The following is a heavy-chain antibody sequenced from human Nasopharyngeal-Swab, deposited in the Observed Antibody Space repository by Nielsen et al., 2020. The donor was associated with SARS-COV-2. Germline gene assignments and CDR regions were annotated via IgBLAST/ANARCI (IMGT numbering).Heavy chain of an antibody. V-gene: IGHV3-48*02. CDR1: EFTMSRNG. D-gene: IGHD1-26*01. J-gene: IGHJ4*02. Sequence: GESLKISCAASEFTMSRNGMHWVRQAPGKGLEWVAYISSSSSTSYYVDSVKGRFTISRDNPKNSLYLQMNSLRDEDTALYYCARDVAIVGATLENWGQGTLVTVSS. CDR3: ARDVAIVGATLEN. CDR2: ISSSSSTS.